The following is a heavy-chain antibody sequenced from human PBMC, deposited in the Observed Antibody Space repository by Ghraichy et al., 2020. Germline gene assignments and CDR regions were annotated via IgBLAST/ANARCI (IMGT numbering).Heavy chain of an antibody. CDR1: GGSISSSSYY. D-gene: IGHD6-13*01. J-gene: IGHJ6*02. CDR3: ARIAAAGKKSKPNNYYYYGMDV. CDR2: IYYSGST. Sequence: SETLSLTCTVSGGSISSSSYYWGWIRQPPGKGLEWIGSIYYSGSTYYNPSLKSRVTISVDTSKNQFSLKLSSVTAADTAVYYCARIAAAGKKSKPNNYYYYGMDVWGQGTTVTVSS. V-gene: IGHV4-39*01.